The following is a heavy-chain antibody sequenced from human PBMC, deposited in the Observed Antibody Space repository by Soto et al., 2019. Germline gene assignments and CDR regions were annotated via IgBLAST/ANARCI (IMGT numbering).Heavy chain of an antibody. D-gene: IGHD2-2*01. V-gene: IGHV1-3*01. J-gene: IGHJ5*02. CDR3: ARDSSGGIVVVPAAISWFDP. Sequence: ASVKVSCKASGYTFTSYAMHWVRQAPGQRLEWMGWINAGNGNTKYSQKFQGRVTITRDTSASTAYMELSSLRSEDTAVYYCARDSSGGIVVVPAAISWFDPWGQGTLVTVSS. CDR2: INAGNGNT. CDR1: GYTFTSYA.